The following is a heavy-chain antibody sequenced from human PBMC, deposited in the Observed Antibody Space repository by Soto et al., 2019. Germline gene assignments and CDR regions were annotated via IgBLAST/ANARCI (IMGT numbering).Heavy chain of an antibody. CDR2: ISAYNGNT. V-gene: IGHV1-18*01. CDR1: GYTFTSYG. J-gene: IGHJ6*02. D-gene: IGHD3-10*01. CDR3: ARVRVDTMVRGVANGVGYYYYGMDV. Sequence: ASVKVSCKASGYTFTSYGISWVRQAPGQGLEWMGWISAYNGNTNYAQKLQGRVTMTTDTSTSTAYMELRSLRSDDTAVYYCARVRVDTMVRGVANGVGYYYYGMDVWGQGTTVTVSS.